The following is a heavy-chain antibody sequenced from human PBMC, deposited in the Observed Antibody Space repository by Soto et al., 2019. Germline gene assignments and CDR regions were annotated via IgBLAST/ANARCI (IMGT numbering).Heavy chain of an antibody. Sequence: PGGSLRLCCAASGFTFSSYAMSWVRQAPGKGLEWVSAISGSGGSTYYADSVKGRFTISRDNSKNTLYLQMNSLRAEDTAVYYCAKDRPPRYYYYYMDVWGKGTTVTVSS. J-gene: IGHJ6*03. CDR2: ISGSGGST. D-gene: IGHD6-6*01. CDR1: GFTFSSYA. V-gene: IGHV3-23*01. CDR3: AKDRPPRYYYYYMDV.